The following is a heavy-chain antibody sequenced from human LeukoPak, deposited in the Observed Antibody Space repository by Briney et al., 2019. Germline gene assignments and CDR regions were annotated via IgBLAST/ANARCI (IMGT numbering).Heavy chain of an antibody. Sequence: SETLSLTCAVYGGSFSSYYWGWIRQPPGKGREWIGSIYYSGSTYYHPSLKSRVTISVDTSKNQFSLKLSSMTAADTAVYYCARDANDFWSGHHMDVWGKGTTVTVSS. CDR1: GGSFSSYY. V-gene: IGHV4-39*07. D-gene: IGHD3-3*01. CDR3: ARDANDFWSGHHMDV. J-gene: IGHJ6*03. CDR2: IYYSGST.